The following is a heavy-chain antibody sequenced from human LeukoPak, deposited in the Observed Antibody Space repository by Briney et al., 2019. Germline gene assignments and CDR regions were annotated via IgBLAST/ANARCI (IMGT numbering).Heavy chain of an antibody. Sequence: GGSLRLSCAASGFTFSSYAMSWVRQAPGKGLEWVSAISGSGGSTYYADSVKGRFTIPRDNSKNTLYLQMNSLRAEDTAVYYCAKVSGDSSGYYYRIDFYFDYWGQGTLVTVPS. D-gene: IGHD3-22*01. CDR2: ISGSGGST. CDR3: AKVSGDSSGYYYRIDFYFDY. CDR1: GFTFSSYA. J-gene: IGHJ4*02. V-gene: IGHV3-23*01.